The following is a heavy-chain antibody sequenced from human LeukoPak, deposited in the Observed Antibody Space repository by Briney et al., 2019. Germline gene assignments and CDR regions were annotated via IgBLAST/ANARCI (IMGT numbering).Heavy chain of an antibody. J-gene: IGHJ3*02. CDR2: LNPNSRRP. CDR3: ARDRGGYLDAFDI. V-gene: IGHV1-2*02. Sequence: ASVKVSCKTSGYTFTCYYIQWVGQAPGQGREWMGWLNPNSRRPKYAQKFQGRVTITRDPSISTAYMELSSLRSDDTAVYYCARDRGGYLDAFDIWGQGTMVTVSS. CDR1: GYTFTCYY. D-gene: IGHD3-22*01.